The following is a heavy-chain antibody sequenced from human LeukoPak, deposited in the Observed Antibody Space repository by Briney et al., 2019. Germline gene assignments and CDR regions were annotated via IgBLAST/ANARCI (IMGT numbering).Heavy chain of an antibody. J-gene: IGHJ3*02. CDR2: IYYSGST. CDR1: GGSISSGGYY. CDR3: ARVGAYDFWSGYQGGAFDI. V-gene: IGHV4-31*03. Sequence: PSQTLSLTCTVSGGSISSGGYYWSWIRQHPGKGLEWIGYIYYSGSTYYNPSLKSRVTISVDTSKNQFSLKLSSVTAADTAVYYCARVGAYDFWSGYQGGAFDIWGQGTMVTVSS. D-gene: IGHD3-3*01.